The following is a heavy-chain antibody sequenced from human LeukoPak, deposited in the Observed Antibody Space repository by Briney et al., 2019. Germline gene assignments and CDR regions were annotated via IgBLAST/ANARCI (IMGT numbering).Heavy chain of an antibody. V-gene: IGHV3-48*03. Sequence: PGGSLRLSCAASGFTFSSYDMKWVRQAPGKGLEWVSHISSSGGNICYADSVKGRFTISRDNAKNSLCLQMNSLRAEDTAVYYCARGLRYTILGGDYYWGQGTLVTVSS. CDR2: ISSSGGNI. J-gene: IGHJ4*02. D-gene: IGHD3-3*01. CDR1: GFTFSSYD. CDR3: ARGLRYTILGGDYY.